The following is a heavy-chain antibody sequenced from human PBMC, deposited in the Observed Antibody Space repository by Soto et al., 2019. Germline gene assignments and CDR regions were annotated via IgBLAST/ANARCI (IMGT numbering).Heavy chain of an antibody. CDR2: IYHSRST. J-gene: IGHJ4*02. CDR3: ASRRDGYNYYGY. Sequence: QLQLQESGSGLVKPSQTLSLTCTVSGGSISSDGYSWSWIRQPPGKGLEWIGYIYHSRSTYYNPSLKSRVTISVDRSKNQFSLKLSSVTAADTAVYYCASRRDGYNYYGYWGQGTLVTVSS. D-gene: IGHD5-12*01. CDR1: GGSISSDGYS. V-gene: IGHV4-30-2*01.